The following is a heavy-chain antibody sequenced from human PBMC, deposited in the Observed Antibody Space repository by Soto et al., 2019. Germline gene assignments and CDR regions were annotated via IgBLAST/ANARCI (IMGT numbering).Heavy chain of an antibody. J-gene: IGHJ6*03. Sequence: EVQLAESGGGLAQPGGSLRLSCATSRFTLSGYAMDWVRQAPGKGLEYVSGISTNGVGTYYANSVQGRFTISRDNSKNTVYLQMGSLRPEDKVVYYCARRARPDFYYMDVWGKGTTVTVSS. CDR3: ARRARPDFYYMDV. V-gene: IGHV3-64*01. CDR1: RFTLSGYA. D-gene: IGHD6-6*01. CDR2: ISTNGVGT.